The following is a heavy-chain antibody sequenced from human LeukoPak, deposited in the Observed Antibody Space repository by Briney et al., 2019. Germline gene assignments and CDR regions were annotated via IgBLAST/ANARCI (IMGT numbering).Heavy chain of an antibody. J-gene: IGHJ6*03. CDR1: GYTLTELS. V-gene: IGHV1-24*01. D-gene: IGHD6-13*01. CDR2: FDPEDGET. CDR3: ARGYSSSWYSYYYYMDV. Sequence: GASVKVSCKVSGYTLTELSMHWVRQAPGKGLEWMGGFDPEDGETIYAQKFQGRVTITADESTSTAYMELSSLRSEDTAVYYCARGYSSSWYSYYYYMDVWGKGTTVTISS.